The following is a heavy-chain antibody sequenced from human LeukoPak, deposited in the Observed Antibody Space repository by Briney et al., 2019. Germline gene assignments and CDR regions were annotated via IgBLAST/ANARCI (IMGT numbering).Heavy chain of an antibody. J-gene: IGHJ5*02. CDR1: GGTFSSYA. V-gene: IGHV1-69*06. CDR2: IIPIFGTA. CDR3: ARDPGIAAAGANWFDP. D-gene: IGHD6-13*01. Sequence: SVKVSCKASGGTFSSYAISWVRQAPGQGLEWMGGIIPIFGTANYAQKFQGRVTITADKSTSTAYMELSSLRSEDTAVYYCARDPGIAAAGANWFDPWGQGTLVTVSS.